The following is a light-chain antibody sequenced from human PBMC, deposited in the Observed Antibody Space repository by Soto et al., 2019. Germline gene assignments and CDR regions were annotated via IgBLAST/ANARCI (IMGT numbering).Light chain of an antibody. J-gene: IGLJ1*01. CDR2: DVS. Sequence: QSALTQPASVSGSPGQPITISCTGTSSDVGGYNYVSWYQQHPGKAPKVMIYDVSNRPSGVSNRFSGSKSGNTASLTISGLQAEDEADYYCGSYTTSSTLYVFGTGTKLNVL. V-gene: IGLV2-14*01. CDR3: GSYTTSSTLYV. CDR1: SSDVGGYNY.